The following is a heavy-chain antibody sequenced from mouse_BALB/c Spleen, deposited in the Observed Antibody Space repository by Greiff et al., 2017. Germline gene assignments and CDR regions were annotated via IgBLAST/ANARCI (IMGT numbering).Heavy chain of an antibody. J-gene: IGHJ4*01. CDR1: GFTFSNYW. V-gene: IGHV6-6*02. Sequence: EVKLVESGGGLVQPGGSMKLSCVASGFTFSNYWMNWVRQSPEKGLEWVAEIRLKSNNYATHYAESVKGRFTISRDDSKSSVYLQMNNLRAEDTGIYYCTRLYYGYYAMDYWGQGTSVTVSS. D-gene: IGHD1-2*01. CDR3: TRLYYGYYAMDY. CDR2: IRLKSNNYAT.